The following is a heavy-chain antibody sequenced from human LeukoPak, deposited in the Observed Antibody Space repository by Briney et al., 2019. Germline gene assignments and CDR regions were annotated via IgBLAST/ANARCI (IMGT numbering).Heavy chain of an antibody. D-gene: IGHD3-22*01. Sequence: GGSLRLSCAASGFTFSSYAMSWVRQAPGKGLEWVSAISGSGGSTYYADSVKGRFTISRDNSKNTLYLQMNSLRAEDTAVYYCAKEEWDDSRGYYPLIDYWGQGTLVTVSS. J-gene: IGHJ4*02. CDR2: ISGSGGST. CDR1: GFTFSSYA. V-gene: IGHV3-23*01. CDR3: AKEEWDDSRGYYPLIDY.